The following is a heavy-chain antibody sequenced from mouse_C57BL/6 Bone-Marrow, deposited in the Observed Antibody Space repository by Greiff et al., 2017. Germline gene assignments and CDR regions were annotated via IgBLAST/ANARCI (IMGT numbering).Heavy chain of an antibody. Sequence: QVQLQQPGAELVKPGASVKLSCKASGYTFTSYWMHWVKQRPGQGLEWIGMIHPNSGSTNYNEKFKSKATLTVDKSSSTAYMQLSSLTSEDSAVYYCARSYYGSSLCYWGKGTTLTVSS. CDR3: ARSYYGSSLCY. CDR1: GYTFTSYW. D-gene: IGHD1-1*01. J-gene: IGHJ2*01. CDR2: IHPNSGST. V-gene: IGHV1-64*01.